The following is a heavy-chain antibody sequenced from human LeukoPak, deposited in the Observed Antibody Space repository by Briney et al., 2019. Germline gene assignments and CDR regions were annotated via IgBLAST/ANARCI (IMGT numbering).Heavy chain of an antibody. CDR1: GFTFSHYG. Sequence: GGSLRLSCAASGFTFSHYGMTWVRQAPGKGLEWVSAISGSGGSTYYADSVKGRFTISRDNSKNTLYLQMNSLRAEDTAVYYCAKSPGGELGPHYYYYMDVWGKGTTVTISS. J-gene: IGHJ6*03. V-gene: IGHV3-23*01. CDR2: ISGSGGST. D-gene: IGHD1-26*01. CDR3: AKSPGGELGPHYYYYMDV.